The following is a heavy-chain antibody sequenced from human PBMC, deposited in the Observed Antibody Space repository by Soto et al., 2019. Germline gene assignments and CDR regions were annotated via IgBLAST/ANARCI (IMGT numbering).Heavy chain of an antibody. J-gene: IGHJ4*02. Sequence: QVQLQESGPGLVKPSQTLSLTCTVSGGSISSGDYYWSWIRQPPGKGLEWIGYIYYRGSTYYNPSLKRRVTISVDTSNNPFSRKLRSVTAADTAVYYCAKRGGSYAFDYWGQGTLITVSS. CDR1: GGSISSGDYY. D-gene: IGHD1-26*01. CDR2: IYYRGST. V-gene: IGHV4-30-4*01. CDR3: AKRGGSYAFDY.